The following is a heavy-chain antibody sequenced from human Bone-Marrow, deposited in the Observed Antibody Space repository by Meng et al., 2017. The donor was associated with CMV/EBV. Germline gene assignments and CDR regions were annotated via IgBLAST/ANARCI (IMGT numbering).Heavy chain of an antibody. V-gene: IGHV1-18*01. J-gene: IGHJ4*01. D-gene: IGHD3-9*01. CDR1: GYTFTSYG. CDR2: SSNYNGNR. Sequence: ASVKVSCKASGYTFTSYGISWVRQAPGQGPEWMAWSSNYNGNRKYAQKFLGRVTMTTDTSTSTAYMELRSLRSDDTAVYYCVRDWEPYDVVTGYHYLDYWGHGTLVTVSS. CDR3: VRDWEPYDVVTGYHYLDY.